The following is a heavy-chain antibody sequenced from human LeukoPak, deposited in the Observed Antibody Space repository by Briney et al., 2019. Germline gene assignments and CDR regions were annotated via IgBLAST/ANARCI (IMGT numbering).Heavy chain of an antibody. CDR1: GGSISSGDYY. J-gene: IGHJ4*02. CDR2: IYYSGST. D-gene: IGHD2-2*02. Sequence: PSETLSLTCTVSGGSISSGDYYWSWIRQPPGKGLEWIVYIYYSGSTYYNPSLKSRVTISVDTSKNQFSLKLSSVTAADTAVYYCARYPIVVVPAAISFDYWGQGTLVTVSS. CDR3: ARYPIVVVPAAISFDY. V-gene: IGHV4-30-4*08.